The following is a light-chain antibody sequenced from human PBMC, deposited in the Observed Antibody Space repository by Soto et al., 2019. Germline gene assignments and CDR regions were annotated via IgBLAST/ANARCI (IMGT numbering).Light chain of an antibody. V-gene: IGLV1-40*01. CDR1: SSNIGAGYD. J-gene: IGLJ1*01. CDR3: QSYDSSLSALYV. Sequence: QAVVTQPPSVSGAPGHRVTISCTGSSSNIGAGYDVHWYQQLPGRAPKLLIYGNSNRPSGVPDRFSGSKSGTSASLAITGLQDEDEADYYCQSYDSSLSALYVFGTGTKLTVL. CDR2: GNS.